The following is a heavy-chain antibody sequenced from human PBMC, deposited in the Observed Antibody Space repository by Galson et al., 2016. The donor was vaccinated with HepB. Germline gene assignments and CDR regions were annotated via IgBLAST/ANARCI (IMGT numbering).Heavy chain of an antibody. CDR3: GSGFEY. V-gene: IGHV3-74*01. CDR1: GFTFSNYW. D-gene: IGHD3-10*01. Sequence: SLRLSCAASGFTFSNYWIHWVRQAPGKGPAWVSGINSDGSATYYADSVSGRFTISRDNAKNTVYLHMNSLRAEDTAIYYCGSGFEYWGQGTLVAVSS. J-gene: IGHJ4*02. CDR2: INSDGSAT.